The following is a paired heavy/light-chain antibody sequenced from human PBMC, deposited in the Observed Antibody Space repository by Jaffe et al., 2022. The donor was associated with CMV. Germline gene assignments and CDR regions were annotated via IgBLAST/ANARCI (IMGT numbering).Light chain of an antibody. CDR3: QSYDSSNPWV. J-gene: IGLJ3*02. V-gene: IGLV6-57*04. Sequence: NFMLTQPHSVSESPGKTVTISCTRSSGSIASNYVQWYQQRPGSAPTTVIYEDNQRPSGVPDRFSGSIDSSSNSASLTISGLKTEDEADYYCQSYDSSNPWVFGGGTKLTVL. CDR1: SGSIASNY. CDR2: EDN.
Heavy chain of an antibody. CDR1: GFTFDDYA. J-gene: IGHJ4*02. CDR3: AKDSQERAATGIAVAVIDY. Sequence: EVQLVESGGGLVQPGRSLRLSCAASGFTFDDYAMHWVRQAPGKGLEWVSGISWNSGSIGYADSVKGRFTISRDNAKNSLYLQMNSLRAEDTALYYCAKDSQERAATGIAVAVIDYWGQGTLVTVSS. CDR2: ISWNSGSI. V-gene: IGHV3-9*01. D-gene: IGHD6-19*01.